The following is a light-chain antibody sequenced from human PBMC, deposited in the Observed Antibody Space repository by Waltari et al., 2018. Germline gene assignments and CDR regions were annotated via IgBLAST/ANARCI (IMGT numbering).Light chain of an antibody. CDR2: VNSDGSH. CDR1: SGHSSNI. V-gene: IGLV4-69*01. CDR3: ETGGHGTWV. J-gene: IGLJ3*02. Sequence: QLVLTQQPSVSASLGASFKLTSTLTSGHSSNIIAWLQQQPEKGPRFLMKVNSDGSHTKGDDIPDRFSGSSSGAERYLTSSGLQAEDEAEYYCETGGHGTWVLGGGTKVTVL.